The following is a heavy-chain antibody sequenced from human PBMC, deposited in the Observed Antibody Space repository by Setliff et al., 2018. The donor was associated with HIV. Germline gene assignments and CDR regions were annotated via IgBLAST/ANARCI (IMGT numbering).Heavy chain of an antibody. CDR2: IHTSGTT. J-gene: IGHJ6*03. CDR3: ARSPPTTFWSGYTYYYYMDV. CDR1: GDSSSNDY. D-gene: IGHD3-3*01. Sequence: PSETLSLTCTVSGDSSSNDYWTWVRQPPGKGLEWIGNIHTSGTTKYNPSLNSRVTISVDMSKSQFSLRLSSVTAADTAMYYCARSPPTTFWSGYTYYYYMDVWGKGTTVTVSS. V-gene: IGHV4-4*08.